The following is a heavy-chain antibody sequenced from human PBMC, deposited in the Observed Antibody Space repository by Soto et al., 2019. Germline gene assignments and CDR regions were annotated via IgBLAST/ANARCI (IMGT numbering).Heavy chain of an antibody. Sequence: PGGSLRLSCAASGFSFSSYAMSWVRQAPGKGLEWVSTISGRGGSTYYADSVKGRFTISRDNSKNTLYLQMNSLRAEDTAVYYCAKAGPFWSGYHYFDYWGQGTLVTVSS. D-gene: IGHD3-3*01. V-gene: IGHV3-23*01. CDR3: AKAGPFWSGYHYFDY. J-gene: IGHJ4*02. CDR1: GFSFSSYA. CDR2: ISGRGGST.